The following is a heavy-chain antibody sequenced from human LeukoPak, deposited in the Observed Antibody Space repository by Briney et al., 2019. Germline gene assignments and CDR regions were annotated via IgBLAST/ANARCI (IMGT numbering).Heavy chain of an antibody. CDR1: GYTFTSYG. J-gene: IGHJ4*02. Sequence: ASVKVSCKASGYTFTSYGISWVRQAPGQGLECMGWISAYNGNTNYAQKLQGRVTVTTDTSTSTAYMELRSLRSDDTAVYYCARVDRYDFWSGSDYWGQGTLVTVSS. D-gene: IGHD3-3*01. V-gene: IGHV1-18*01. CDR2: ISAYNGNT. CDR3: ARVDRYDFWSGSDY.